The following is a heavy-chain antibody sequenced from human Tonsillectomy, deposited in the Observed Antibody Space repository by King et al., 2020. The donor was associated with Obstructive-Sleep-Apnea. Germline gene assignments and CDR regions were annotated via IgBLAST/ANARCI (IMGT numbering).Heavy chain of an antibody. CDR3: AKAHCSSASCSFAYFDY. J-gene: IGHJ4*02. V-gene: IGHV3-9*01. Sequence: VKLVESGGGLVQPGRSLRLSCAASGFTFDDYAMHWVRQAPGKGLEWVSGISGNSGTIGYADSMKGRFTISRDNAKNSLYLQMNSLRAEDTALYYCAKAHCSSASCSFAYFDYWGQGTLVTVSS. CDR2: ISGNSGTI. CDR1: GFTFDDYA. D-gene: IGHD2-2*01.